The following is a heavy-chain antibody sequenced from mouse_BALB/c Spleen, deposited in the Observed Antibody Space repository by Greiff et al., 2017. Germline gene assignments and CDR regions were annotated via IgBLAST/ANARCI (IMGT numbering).Heavy chain of an antibody. CDR3: ARGDSSGCGYAMDY. D-gene: IGHD3-2*01. CDR1: GFTFSDYY. Sequence: EVKLVESGGGLVKPGGSLKLSCAASGFTFSDYYMYWVRQTPEKRLEWVATISDGGSYTYYPDSVKGRFTISRDNAKNNLYLQMSSLKSEDTAMYYCARGDSSGCGYAMDYWGQGTSVTVSS. CDR2: ISDGGSYT. V-gene: IGHV5-4*02. J-gene: IGHJ4*01.